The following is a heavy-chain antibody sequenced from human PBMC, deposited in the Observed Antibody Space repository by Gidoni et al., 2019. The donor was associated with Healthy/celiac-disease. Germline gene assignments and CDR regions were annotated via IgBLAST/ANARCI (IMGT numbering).Heavy chain of an antibody. CDR1: GFSLSTSGMC. J-gene: IGHJ6*03. CDR2: IDLDDEK. Sequence: QVTLRESGPALVKPTQTLTLTCTFSGFSLSTSGMCVSWIRQPPGKALEWLALIDLDDEKYYSPSLKTRLTISKDTSKNQLVLTMTNMDPVDTATYYCARIPRIKAGNYYYYYMDVWGKGTTVTVSS. V-gene: IGHV2-70*01. D-gene: IGHD1-20*01. CDR3: ARIPRIKAGNYYYYYMDV.